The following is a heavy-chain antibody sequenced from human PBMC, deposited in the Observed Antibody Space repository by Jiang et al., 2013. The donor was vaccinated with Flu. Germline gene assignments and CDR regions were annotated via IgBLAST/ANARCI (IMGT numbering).Heavy chain of an antibody. CDR3: ARISEERRYNWFDP. D-gene: IGHD1-26*01. Sequence: KPTQTLTLTCTVSGFSLSNARMGVSWIRQPPGKALEWLAHIFSNDEKSYSTSLKSRLTISKDTSKSQVVLTMTNMDPVDTATYYCARISEERRYNWFDPWGQGTLVTVSS. CDR2: IFSNDEK. V-gene: IGHV2-26*01. J-gene: IGHJ5*02. CDR1: GFSLSNARMG.